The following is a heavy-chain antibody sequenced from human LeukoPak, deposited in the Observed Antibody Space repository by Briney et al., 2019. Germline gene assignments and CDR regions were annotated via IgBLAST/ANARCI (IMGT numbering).Heavy chain of an antibody. CDR3: ARGTIAGFDP. Sequence: SETLSPTCTVSGGSISSGGHYWSWIRQHPGKGLEWIGYIYYSGSTYYNPSLKSRVTISVDTSKNQLSLKLSSVTAADTAVYYCARGTIAGFDPWGQGTLVTVSS. J-gene: IGHJ5*02. CDR1: GGSISSGGHY. V-gene: IGHV4-31*03. CDR2: IYYSGST.